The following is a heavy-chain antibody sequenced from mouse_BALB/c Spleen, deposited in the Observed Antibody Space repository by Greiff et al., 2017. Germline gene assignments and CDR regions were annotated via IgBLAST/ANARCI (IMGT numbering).Heavy chain of an antibody. V-gene: IGHV5-17*02. J-gene: IGHJ4*01. CDR3: ARSPPYGNYPSMDY. D-gene: IGHD2-1*01. CDR2: ISSGSSTI. CDR1: GFTFSSFG. Sequence: EVQGVESGGGLVQPGGSRKLSCAASGFTFSSFGMHWVRQAPEKGLEWVAYISSGSSTIYYADTVKGRFTISRDNPKNTLFLQMTRLRSEDTAMYYCARSPPYGNYPSMDYWGQGTSVTVSS.